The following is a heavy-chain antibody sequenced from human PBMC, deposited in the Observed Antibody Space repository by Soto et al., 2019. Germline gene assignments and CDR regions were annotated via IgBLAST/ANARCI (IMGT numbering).Heavy chain of an antibody. CDR2: IYYRGST. CDR3: ARATSFSGHHGY. CDR1: GGSFRSGGYY. Sequence: QLQLQESGPGLVKPSQTLSLACTVSGGSFRSGGYYWSWIRQLPGKGLEWIGYIYYRGSTYYNPSLKSRLTISLDTSKKQFSLKLSSVTAADTAVYYCARATSFSGHHGYWGQGTLVTVSS. D-gene: IGHD2-8*02. J-gene: IGHJ4*02. V-gene: IGHV4-31*03.